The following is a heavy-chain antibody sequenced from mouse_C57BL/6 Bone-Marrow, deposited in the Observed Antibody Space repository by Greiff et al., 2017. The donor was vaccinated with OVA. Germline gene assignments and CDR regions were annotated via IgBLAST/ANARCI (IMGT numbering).Heavy chain of an antibody. V-gene: IGHV1-76*01. J-gene: IGHJ2*01. Sequence: QVQLQQSGAELVRPGASVKLSCKASGYTFTDYYINWVKHRPGQGLEWIARIYPGSGNTYYNEKFKGKATLTAEKSSSTAYMQLSSLTSEDSAVYFCASGLLEGNYWGQGTTLTVSS. CDR2: IYPGSGNT. CDR1: GYTFTDYY. D-gene: IGHD2-14*01. CDR3: ASGLLEGNY.